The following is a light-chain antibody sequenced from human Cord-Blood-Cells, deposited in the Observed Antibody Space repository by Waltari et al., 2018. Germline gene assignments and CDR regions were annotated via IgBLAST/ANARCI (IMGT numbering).Light chain of an antibody. V-gene: IGLV6-57*01. CDR1: CRRIATNY. CDR3: QSYDSSNRV. J-gene: IGLJ3*02. Sequence: NFMLTPPHSVSDSPGKMVTILCTRSCRRIATNYVQWYQHRPGSSPTTVIYEDNQRPSGVPDRFSGSIDSSSNSASLTISGLKTEDEADYYCQSYDSSNRVFGGGTKLTVL. CDR2: EDN.